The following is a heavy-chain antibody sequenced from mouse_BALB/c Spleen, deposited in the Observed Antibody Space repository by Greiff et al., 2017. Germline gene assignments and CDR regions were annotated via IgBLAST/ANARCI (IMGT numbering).Heavy chain of an antibody. D-gene: IGHD1-1*01. CDR2: IWAGGST. CDR1: GFSLTSYG. CDR3: ARDYGYWYFDV. J-gene: IGHJ1*01. Sequence: VKLVESGPGLVAPSQSLSITCTVSGFSLTSYGVHWVRQPSGKGLEWLGVIWAGGSTNYNSALMSSLSISKDNSKSQVFLKMNSMQTDDTAMYYCARDYGYWYFDVWGAGTTVTVSS. V-gene: IGHV2-9*02.